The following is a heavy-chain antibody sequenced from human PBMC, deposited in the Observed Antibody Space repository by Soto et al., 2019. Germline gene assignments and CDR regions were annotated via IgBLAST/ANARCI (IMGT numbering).Heavy chain of an antibody. CDR3: ARDQRRDYDFWSGYSQGFDY. CDR2: INAANGNT. V-gene: IGHV1-3*01. D-gene: IGHD3-3*01. Sequence: GASAEVSCRACVGTFISYAISWGRQAPGQRLEWMGWINAANGNTKSSQKFQGRVTFTRDTSASTGYMELSTLNSADTAVYYCARDQRRDYDFWSGYSQGFDYWGQGTPVTVSS. CDR1: VGTFISYA. J-gene: IGHJ4*02.